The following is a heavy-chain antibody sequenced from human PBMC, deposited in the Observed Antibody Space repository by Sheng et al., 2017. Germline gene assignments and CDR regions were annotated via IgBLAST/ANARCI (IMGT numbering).Heavy chain of an antibody. D-gene: IGHD3-22*01. J-gene: IGHJ4*02. V-gene: IGHV3-66*02. Sequence: EVQLVESGGGLVQPGGSLRLSCAASGFTVSSNYMNWVRQAPGKGLEWVSVIFSDGRTHYADSVKGRFTISRDNSRNTVYLQMNNLRPEDMAVYFCARYHDDGSGHYYWFDYWGQGTLVTVSS. CDR1: GFTVSSNY. CDR2: IFSDGRT. CDR3: ARYHDDGSGHYYWFDY.